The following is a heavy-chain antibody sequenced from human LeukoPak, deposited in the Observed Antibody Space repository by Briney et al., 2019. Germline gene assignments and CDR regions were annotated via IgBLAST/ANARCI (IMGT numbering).Heavy chain of an antibody. CDR3: ARAPVELGMTVIPDY. CDR2: IYTSGST. CDR1: GGSISSGSYY. J-gene: IGHJ4*02. V-gene: IGHV4-61*02. D-gene: IGHD7-27*01. Sequence: SETLSLTCTVSGGSISSGSYYWSWIRQPAGKGLEWIGRIYTSGSTNYNPSLKSRVTISVDTSKNQFSLKLSSVTAADTAVYYCARAPVELGMTVIPDYWGQGTLVTVSS.